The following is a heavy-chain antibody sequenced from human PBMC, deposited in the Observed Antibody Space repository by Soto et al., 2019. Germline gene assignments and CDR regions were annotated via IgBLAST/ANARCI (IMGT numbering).Heavy chain of an antibody. CDR3: TTEARYCISTSCHNYYYYGMDV. Sequence: GGSLRLSCAASGFTFSNAWMNWVRQAPGKGLGWVGRIKSKTDGGTTDYAAPVKGRFTISRDDSKNTLYLQMNSLKTEDTAVYYCTTEARYCISTSCHNYYYYGMDVWGQGTTVTVSS. CDR2: IKSKTDGGTT. V-gene: IGHV3-15*07. D-gene: IGHD2-2*01. CDR1: GFTFSNAW. J-gene: IGHJ6*02.